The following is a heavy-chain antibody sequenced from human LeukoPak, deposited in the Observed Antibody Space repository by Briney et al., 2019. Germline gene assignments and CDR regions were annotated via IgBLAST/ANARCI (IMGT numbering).Heavy chain of an antibody. D-gene: IGHD2-15*01. Sequence: RASVKVSCKASGGTFSSYAISWVRQAPGQGLEWMGGIIPIFGTANYAQKFQGGVTITADESTSTAYMELSSLRSEDTAVYYCARGDFGYCSGGSCYSGDHWGQGTLVTVSS. CDR1: GGTFSSYA. J-gene: IGHJ4*02. CDR3: ARGDFGYCSGGSCYSGDH. CDR2: IIPIFGTA. V-gene: IGHV1-69*01.